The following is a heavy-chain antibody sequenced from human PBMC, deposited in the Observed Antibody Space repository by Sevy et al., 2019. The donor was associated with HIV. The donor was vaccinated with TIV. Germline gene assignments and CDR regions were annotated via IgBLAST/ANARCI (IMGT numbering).Heavy chain of an antibody. Sequence: SETLSLTCTVSGGSISSSSYYWGWIRQPPGKGLEWIGSIYYSGSTYYNPSLKSRVTISVDTSKNQFSLKLSSVTAADTAVYYCARLRPTYYDFWSGYYSPGGYFHYGMDVWGQGTTVTVSS. D-gene: IGHD3-3*01. CDR3: ARLRPTYYDFWSGYYSPGGYFHYGMDV. CDR2: IYYSGST. CDR1: GGSISSSSYY. J-gene: IGHJ6*02. V-gene: IGHV4-39*01.